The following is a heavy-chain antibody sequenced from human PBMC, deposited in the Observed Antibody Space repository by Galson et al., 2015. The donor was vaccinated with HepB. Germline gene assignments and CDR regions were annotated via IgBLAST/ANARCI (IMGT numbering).Heavy chain of an antibody. CDR3: ARGGNSFSVFYYYGLDV. D-gene: IGHD6-6*01. J-gene: IGHJ6*02. CDR2: TYYGSKWYS. Sequence: CAISGDSVSTNSAAWHWIRLSPSRGLEWLGRTYYGSKWYSDYAVSVQSRITIKADTSKNQFSLQLNSVTPEDTAVYYCARGGNSFSVFYYYGLDVWGQGTTVTVSS. V-gene: IGHV6-1*01. CDR1: GDSVSTNSAA.